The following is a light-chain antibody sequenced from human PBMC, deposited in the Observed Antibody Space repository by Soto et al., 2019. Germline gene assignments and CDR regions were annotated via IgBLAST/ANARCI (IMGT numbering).Light chain of an antibody. CDR2: DAF. CDR1: QSVSST. J-gene: IGKJ1*01. V-gene: IGKV3-15*01. CDR3: IQYKDWPRR. Sequence: EGVLPETKRSLSVSPWARATLSCRASQSVSSTLAWYQQKPGQAPRLLIYDAFTRANGIPARFSGSGSGTEFTLTISNRQSEDFAVYYSIQYKDWPRRFGQGTK.